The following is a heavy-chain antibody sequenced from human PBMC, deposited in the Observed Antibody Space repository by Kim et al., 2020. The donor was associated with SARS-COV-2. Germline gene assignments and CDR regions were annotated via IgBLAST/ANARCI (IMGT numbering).Heavy chain of an antibody. CDR1: GFTFSNAW. J-gene: IGHJ3*02. CDR3: TTFTPYSSSWYLGPGGDAFDI. D-gene: IGHD6-13*01. CDR2: IKSKTDGGTT. Sequence: GGSLRLSCAASGFTFSNAWMSWVRQAPGKGLEWVGRIKSKTDGGTTDYAAPVKGRFTISRDDSKNTLYLQMNSLKTEDTAVYYCTTFTPYSSSWYLGPGGDAFDIWGQGTMVTVSS. V-gene: IGHV3-15*01.